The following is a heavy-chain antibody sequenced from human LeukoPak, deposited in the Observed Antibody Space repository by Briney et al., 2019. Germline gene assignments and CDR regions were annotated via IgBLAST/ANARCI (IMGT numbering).Heavy chain of an antibody. CDR3: ARASTGYCSGGSCYSKSYWFDP. D-gene: IGHD2-15*01. Sequence: TSETLSLTCAVYGGSFSGYYWSWIRQPPGKGLEWIGSMFYSGNTYYNPSLKSRVTISVDTSKNQFSLKLSSVTAADTAVYYCARASTGYCSGGSCYSKSYWFDPWGQGTLVTVSS. V-gene: IGHV4-34*12. CDR2: MFYSGNT. CDR1: GGSFSGYY. J-gene: IGHJ5*02.